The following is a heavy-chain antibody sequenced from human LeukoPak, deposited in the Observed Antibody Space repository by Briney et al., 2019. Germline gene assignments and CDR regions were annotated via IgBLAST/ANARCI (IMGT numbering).Heavy chain of an antibody. Sequence: GGSLSLSCVLSGFTVGGNYMSWVCQAPGRGLEWVSTIYSGGTTYYADAVKGRFIISRDNSKNTLFLQMNSLRAEDTAIYYCARDAGYCSDGVCYRTRFDSWGQGALVTVSS. J-gene: IGHJ4*02. CDR1: GFTVGGNY. V-gene: IGHV3-66*01. CDR2: IYSGGTT. D-gene: IGHD2-15*01. CDR3: ARDAGYCSDGVCYRTRFDS.